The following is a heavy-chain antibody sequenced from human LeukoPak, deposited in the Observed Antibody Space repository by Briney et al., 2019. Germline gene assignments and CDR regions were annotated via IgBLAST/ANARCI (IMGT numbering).Heavy chain of an antibody. J-gene: IGHJ4*02. CDR3: ASHTGRYYYGSGSYYFDY. D-gene: IGHD3-10*01. CDR2: ISSNGGST. Sequence: GGSLRLSCAASGFTFSSYAMHWVRQAPGKGLEYVSAISSNGGSTYYANSVKGRFTISRDNSKNTLYLQMNSLRAEDTAVYYCASHTGRYYYGSGSYYFDYWGQGTLVTVSS. V-gene: IGHV3-64*01. CDR1: GFTFSSYA.